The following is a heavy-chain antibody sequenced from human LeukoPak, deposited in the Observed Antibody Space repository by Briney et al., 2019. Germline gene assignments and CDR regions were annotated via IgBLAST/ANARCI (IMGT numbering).Heavy chain of an antibody. CDR3: ARDTIPYCSSTSCYFGVSGY. V-gene: IGHV3-33*08. Sequence: PGGSLRLSCAASGFTFSSYAMSWVRQAPGKGLEWVAVIWYDGSNKYYADSVKGRFTISRDNSKNTLYLQMNSLRAEDTAVYYCARDTIPYCSSTSCYFGVSGYWGQGTLVTVSS. CDR1: GFTFSSYA. CDR2: IWYDGSNK. J-gene: IGHJ4*02. D-gene: IGHD2-2*01.